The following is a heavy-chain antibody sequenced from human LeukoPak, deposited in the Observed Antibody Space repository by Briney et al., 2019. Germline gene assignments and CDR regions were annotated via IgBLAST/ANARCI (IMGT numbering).Heavy chain of an antibody. CDR2: IYTSGST. D-gene: IGHD3-22*01. CDR1: GGSISSGSYY. Sequence: SQTLSLTCTVSGGSISSGSYYWSWIRQPAGKGLEWIARIYTSGSTNYNPSLKSRVTISVDTSNNQFSLKLSSVTAADTAVYYCARSISHYYDSSGGCDYWGQGTLVTVSS. J-gene: IGHJ4*02. CDR3: ARSISHYYDSSGGCDY. V-gene: IGHV4-61*02.